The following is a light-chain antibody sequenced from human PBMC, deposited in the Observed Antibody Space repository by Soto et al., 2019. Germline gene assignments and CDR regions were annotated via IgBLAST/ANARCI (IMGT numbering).Light chain of an antibody. Sequence: DIQMTQSPSTLSGSVGDRVTITCRASQTISSWLAWYQQKPGKAPKLLIYKASTLKSGVPSRFSGSGSGPEVTLTISSLQPDDLATYYCQLYNSYSEAFGQGTKVELK. V-gene: IGKV1-5*03. CDR2: KAS. J-gene: IGKJ1*01. CDR3: QLYNSYSEA. CDR1: QTISSW.